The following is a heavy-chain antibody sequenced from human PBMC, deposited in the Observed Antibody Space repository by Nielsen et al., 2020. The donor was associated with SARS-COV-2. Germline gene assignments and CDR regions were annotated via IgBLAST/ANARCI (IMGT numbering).Heavy chain of an antibody. V-gene: IGHV3-74*01. CDR2: INSDGSYT. CDR1: GFTFSSYW. J-gene: IGHJ6*02. CDR3: AREIVVVPANYYYYGMDV. D-gene: IGHD2-2*01. Sequence: GGSLRLSCAASGFTFSSYWMHWVRQAPGKGLVWVSRINSDGSYTTYADSVKGRFTISRDNAKNTLYLQMNSLRAEDTAVYYCAREIVVVPANYYYYGMDVWGQGTTVTVSS.